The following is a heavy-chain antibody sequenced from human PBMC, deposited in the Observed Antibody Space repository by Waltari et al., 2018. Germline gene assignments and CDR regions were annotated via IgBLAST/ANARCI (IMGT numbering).Heavy chain of an antibody. CDR3: ARHRVGLIVRPHDPFDL. CDR1: EASITGHF. Sequence: VQLQESGPGLVKPSETLSLTCDVSEASITGHFWSWIRQAPGKGLEWIGYMYFSGTHNYNPSLKSRVTISIDTSKSRFSLNLRSVTTADTAIYYCARHRVGLIVRPHDPFDLWGQGTMVTVSS. J-gene: IGHJ3*01. CDR2: MYFSGTH. D-gene: IGHD5-12*01. V-gene: IGHV4-59*11.